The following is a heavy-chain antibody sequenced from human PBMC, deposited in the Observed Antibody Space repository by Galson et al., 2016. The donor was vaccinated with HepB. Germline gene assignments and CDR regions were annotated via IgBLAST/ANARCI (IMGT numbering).Heavy chain of an antibody. J-gene: IGHJ2*01. V-gene: IGHV3-23*01. CDR3: ANTWEGLYWYFDL. D-gene: IGHD1-26*01. CDR2: ISGSDGST. CDR1: GFTLSTYA. Sequence: SLRLSCAASGFTLSTYAMGWARQAPGKGLEWVSAISGSDGSTNYADSVKGRFTISRDNSENTPYLQMNSLRAEDTAVYYCANTWEGLYWYFDLWGRGTLVAVSS.